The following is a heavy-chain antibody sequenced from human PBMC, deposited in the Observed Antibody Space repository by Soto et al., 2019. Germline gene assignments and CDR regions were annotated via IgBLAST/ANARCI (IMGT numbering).Heavy chain of an antibody. CDR3: TRLHFIVEPGINY. D-gene: IGHD6-13*01. J-gene: IGHJ4*02. V-gene: IGHV3-73*01. CDR2: IRTKSNHYAT. CDR1: GLSFSDSG. Sequence: GGSLRLSCAASGLSFSDSGIHWVRQASGKGLEWVGRIRTKSNHYATAYAASVKGRFTISRDDSRNTAYLQMNSLETEDTAVYYCTRLHFIVEPGINYWGQGTLVTVSS.